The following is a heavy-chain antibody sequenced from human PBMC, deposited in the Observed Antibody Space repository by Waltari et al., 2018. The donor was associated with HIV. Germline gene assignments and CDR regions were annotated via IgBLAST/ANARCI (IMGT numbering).Heavy chain of an antibody. Sequence: QVQLVQSVAEIKKLRASVRVSCRASGYSFIDFDINWVRRAPGRGLEWVGWMNPDNGDAGYGHKFKGRFTLTRDTTTDTAYMDVTNLKSEDTAIYYCTKGRRGALFGDEWGQGTLVTVSS. V-gene: IGHV1-8*02. CDR3: TKGRRGALFGDE. CDR2: MNPDNGDA. CDR1: GYSFIDFD. J-gene: IGHJ4*02. D-gene: IGHD3-3*01.